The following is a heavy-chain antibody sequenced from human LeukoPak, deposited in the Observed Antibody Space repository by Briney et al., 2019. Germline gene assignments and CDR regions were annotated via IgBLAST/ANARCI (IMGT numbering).Heavy chain of an antibody. CDR2: IYSGGST. D-gene: IGHD6-13*01. CDR1: GFTVSSNY. Sequence: GGSLRLSCAASGFTVSSNYMSWVCQAPGKGLEWVSVIYSGGSTYYADSVKGRFTISRHNSKNTLYLQMNSLRAEDTVVYYCARGWSSWYYFDYWGQGTLVTVSS. V-gene: IGHV3-53*04. J-gene: IGHJ4*02. CDR3: ARGWSSWYYFDY.